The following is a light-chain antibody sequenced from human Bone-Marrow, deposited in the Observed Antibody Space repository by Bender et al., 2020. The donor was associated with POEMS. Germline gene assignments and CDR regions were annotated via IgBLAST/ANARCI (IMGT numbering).Light chain of an antibody. CDR3: ATWDDSLRGWL. CDR1: SSNIGSNY. Sequence: QSVLTQPPSASGTPGQSVTISCSGSSSNIGSNYVYWYQQIPGTAPKLLIHKNDQRPSGVPDRFSGSKSGTSSSLAISGLRSEDEADYYCATWDDSLRGWLFGGGTKLTVL. CDR2: KND. V-gene: IGLV1-47*01. J-gene: IGLJ3*02.